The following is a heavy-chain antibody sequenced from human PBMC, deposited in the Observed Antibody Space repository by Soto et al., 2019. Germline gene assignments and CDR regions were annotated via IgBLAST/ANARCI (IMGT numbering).Heavy chain of an antibody. Sequence: ETLSLTCTVSGGSISSSSYYWGWIRQPPGKGLEWIGSIYYSGSTYYNPSLKSRVTISVDTSKNQFSLKLSSVTAADTAVYYCARHIPLSSSSGGSFDPWGRGTLVTVS. CDR2: IYYSGST. CDR3: ARHIPLSSSSGGSFDP. CDR1: GGSISSSSYY. J-gene: IGHJ5*02. D-gene: IGHD6-6*01. V-gene: IGHV4-39*01.